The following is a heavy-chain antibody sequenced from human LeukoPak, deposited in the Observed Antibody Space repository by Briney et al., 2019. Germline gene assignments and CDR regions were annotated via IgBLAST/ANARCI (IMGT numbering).Heavy chain of an antibody. D-gene: IGHD2-8*02. CDR1: GYIFTTFW. Sequence: GESLKISCEASGYIFTTFWIGWVRQMPGKGLEWMGIIHPGDSDTTYSPSFQGQVTISADKSINTAYLHWSSLKTSDTAMYYCARQNTGGSGLYWGQGTLVTVSS. J-gene: IGHJ4*02. V-gene: IGHV5-51*01. CDR3: ARQNTGGSGLY. CDR2: IHPGDSDT.